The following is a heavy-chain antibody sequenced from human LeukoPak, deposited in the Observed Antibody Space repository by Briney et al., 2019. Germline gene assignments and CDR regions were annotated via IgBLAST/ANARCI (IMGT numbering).Heavy chain of an antibody. CDR1: GGSISSGSYY. V-gene: IGHV4-61*02. D-gene: IGHD5-18*01. CDR3: ARVMRDSYGSENDAFDI. CDR2: IYTSGST. Sequence: SQTLSLTCTVSGGSISSGSYYWSWIRQPAGKGLEWIGRIYTSGSTNYNPSLKSRVTISVDTSKNQFSLKLSSVTAADTAVYYCARVMRDSYGSENDAFDIWGQGTMVTVSS. J-gene: IGHJ3*02.